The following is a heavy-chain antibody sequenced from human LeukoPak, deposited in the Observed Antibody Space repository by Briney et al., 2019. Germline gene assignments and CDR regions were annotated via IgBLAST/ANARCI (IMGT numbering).Heavy chain of an antibody. V-gene: IGHV4-59*08. CDR1: GGSISSYF. J-gene: IGHJ6*03. CDR2: IYYSGNT. D-gene: IGHD6-6*01. CDR3: ARWSGSVTARNYYYYMDV. Sequence: SETLSLTCTVSGGSISSYFWIWIRQPPGKGLEWIGYIYYSGNTNSNPSLKSRVTISLDASRNQFSLNLSSVTAADTAVYYCARWSGSVTARNYYYYMDVWGEGTTVTVSS.